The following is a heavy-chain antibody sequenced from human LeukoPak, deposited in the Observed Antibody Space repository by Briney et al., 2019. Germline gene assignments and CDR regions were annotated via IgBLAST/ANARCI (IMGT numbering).Heavy chain of an antibody. V-gene: IGHV4-4*02. D-gene: IGHD2-2*01. CDR1: GASISSTNW. CDR3: ARAQEGCSRASCYLEP. J-gene: IGHJ5*02. CDR2: MHHSGRT. Sequence: SSGTLSLTCAISGASISSTNWWIWVRQPPGKGLEWIGEMHHSGRTNYNPSLKSRITISVDESKNQVFLRLNSVAAADTALYYCARAQEGCSRASCYLEPWGQGTLVTVSS.